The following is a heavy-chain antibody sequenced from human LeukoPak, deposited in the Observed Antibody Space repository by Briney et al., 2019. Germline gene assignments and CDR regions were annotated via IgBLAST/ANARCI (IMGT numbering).Heavy chain of an antibody. D-gene: IGHD4-23*01. CDR1: GYTFTSYD. CDR3: ARDKVVTIDFYYSYYMDV. V-gene: IGHV1-8*01. Sequence: ASVKVSCKASGYTFTSYDINWVRQATGQGLEWMGWMNFNSGNTGYAQKFQGRVTMTRNTSISTAYMELSSLRSEDTAVYYCARDKVVTIDFYYSYYMDVWGKGTTVTVSS. CDR2: MNFNSGNT. J-gene: IGHJ6*03.